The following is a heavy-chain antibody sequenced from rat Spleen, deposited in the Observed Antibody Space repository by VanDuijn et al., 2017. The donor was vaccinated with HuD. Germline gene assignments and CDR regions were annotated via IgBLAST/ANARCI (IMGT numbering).Heavy chain of an antibody. CDR3: ARLGDY. CDR2: ISSGGNT. V-gene: IGHV2S8*01. D-gene: IGHD5-1*01. J-gene: IGHJ2*01. CDR1: GFSLTSYG. Sequence: QVQLKESGPGLVKPSLTLSLTCTVSGFSLTSYGVSWVRQPPGEGLEWIAAISSGGNTYHNSVFKSRLSISRDTSKSQVFLKMNSVQTEDTAMYFCARLGDYWGQGVMVTVSS.